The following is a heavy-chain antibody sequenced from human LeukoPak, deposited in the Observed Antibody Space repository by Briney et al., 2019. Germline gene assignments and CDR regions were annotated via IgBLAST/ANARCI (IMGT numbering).Heavy chain of an antibody. Sequence: PGGSLRLSCAASGFTFSDYAMTWVRQAPGKGLEWVSGTSGSGASTYYADSLKGRFTISRDNSKNTLVLQMNGLRAEDTAVYYCAKEDRSGWYLVNFDLWGQGTLVTVSS. CDR3: AKEDRSGWYLVNFDL. CDR2: TSGSGAST. V-gene: IGHV3-23*01. CDR1: GFTFSDYA. D-gene: IGHD6-19*01. J-gene: IGHJ4*02.